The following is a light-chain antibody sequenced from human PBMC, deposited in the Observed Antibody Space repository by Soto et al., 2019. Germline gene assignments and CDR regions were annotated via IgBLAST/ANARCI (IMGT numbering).Light chain of an antibody. CDR1: QRISSW. Sequence: DIQMTQSPSTLSAYVGDRVTITCRAGQRISSWLAWYQQKPGKAPKLLIYDASNLETGVPSRFSGSGSGTDFTFTISSLQPEDIATYYCQQYDNLPLTFGGGTKVDIK. CDR3: QQYDNLPLT. J-gene: IGKJ4*01. CDR2: DAS. V-gene: IGKV1-33*01.